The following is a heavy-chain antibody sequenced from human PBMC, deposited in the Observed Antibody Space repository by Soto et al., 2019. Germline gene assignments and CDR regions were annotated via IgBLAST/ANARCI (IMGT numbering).Heavy chain of an antibody. CDR3: AREGKLRPYYYGVDV. Sequence: QVQLQESGPGVVKPSETLSLTCTVSGGSIRNDHWWSWVRQPPGKGLEWIGEIFHSGTTNNNPSLESRVTLSVDKSNNQFSLRLASVTVADTAVYYCAREGKLRPYYYGVDVWGQGTTVTVSS. CDR2: IFHSGTT. CDR1: GGSIRNDHW. J-gene: IGHJ6*02. V-gene: IGHV4-4*02. D-gene: IGHD6-6*01.